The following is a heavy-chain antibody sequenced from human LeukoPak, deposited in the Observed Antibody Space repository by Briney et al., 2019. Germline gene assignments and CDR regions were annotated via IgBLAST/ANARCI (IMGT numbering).Heavy chain of an antibody. CDR2: IRHDGINK. V-gene: IGHV3-30*02. CDR1: GFTFSLYG. D-gene: IGHD6-13*01. CDR3: AKTYTSRWYADC. Sequence: GGSLRLSCAASGFTFSLYGIHWVRQAPGKGLEWVALIRHDGINKDYADSVKGRFTISRDNSKNTLYLQMNSLRAEDTAIYYCAKTYTSRWYADCWGQGTLVTVSS. J-gene: IGHJ4*02.